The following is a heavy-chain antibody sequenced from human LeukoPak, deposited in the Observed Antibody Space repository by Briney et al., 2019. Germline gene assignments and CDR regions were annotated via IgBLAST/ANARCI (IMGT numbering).Heavy chain of an antibody. CDR2: ISGSGGST. J-gene: IGHJ4*02. V-gene: IGHV3-23*01. CDR1: GFTFSSYA. Sequence: PGGSLRLSCAASGFTFSSYAMSWVRQAPGKGLEWVSTISGSGGSTYYPDSVKGRFTISRDNSNNTLFLQMNSLRGEDTAVYYCAKGVYSSGWYFHYWGQGTLVTVSS. CDR3: AKGVYSSGWYFHY. D-gene: IGHD6-19*01.